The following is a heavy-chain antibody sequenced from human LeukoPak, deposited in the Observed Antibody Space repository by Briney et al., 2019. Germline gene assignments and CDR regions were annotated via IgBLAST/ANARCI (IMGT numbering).Heavy chain of an antibody. Sequence: GGSLRLSCVASGFTFSDFAMSWVRQTPGKRLEWVASTDGTGGDSYYADAVKGRFTISRDNAKKSLYLQMNSLRAEDTAVYYCQTTRAGDFDYWGQGTLVTVSS. CDR1: GFTFSDFA. V-gene: IGHV3-23*01. D-gene: IGHD1/OR15-1a*01. CDR3: QTTRAGDFDY. CDR2: TDGTGGDS. J-gene: IGHJ4*02.